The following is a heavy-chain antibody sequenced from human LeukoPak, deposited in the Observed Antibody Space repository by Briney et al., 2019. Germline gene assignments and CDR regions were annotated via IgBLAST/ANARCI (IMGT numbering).Heavy chain of an antibody. V-gene: IGHV5-51*01. Sequence: GESLKISCQGSGYSFTNYWIGWVRQMPGKGLEWMGIIYPGDSDTRYSPSFQGQVTISADKSISTAYLQWGSLKASDTATYYCARPALYCSSTVCPPYMDVWGKGTTVTVSS. CDR2: IYPGDSDT. J-gene: IGHJ6*03. CDR3: ARPALYCSSTVCPPYMDV. CDR1: GYSFTNYW. D-gene: IGHD2-2*01.